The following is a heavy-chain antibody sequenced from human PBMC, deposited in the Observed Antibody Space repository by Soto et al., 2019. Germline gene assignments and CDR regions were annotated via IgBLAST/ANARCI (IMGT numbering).Heavy chain of an antibody. Sequence: QVQLQQCGAGLLKPSETLSLTCVVNVGSFSGYYWSWVRLPPGKGLEWIGEINHSGITDSNPSLTSRVPISVDGSRNQFSLNLHSVTAADTAVYFCARARSSVPSRRGIGYYGMDVWGHGTTVTVSS. J-gene: IGHJ6*02. CDR2: INHSGIT. D-gene: IGHD2-2*03. CDR1: VGSFSGYY. V-gene: IGHV4-34*01. CDR3: ARARSSVPSRRGIGYYGMDV.